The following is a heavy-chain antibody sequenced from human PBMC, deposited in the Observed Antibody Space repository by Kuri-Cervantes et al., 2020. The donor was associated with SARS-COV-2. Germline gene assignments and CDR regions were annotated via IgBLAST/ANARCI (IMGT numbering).Heavy chain of an antibody. Sequence: GGSLRLSCAASGFTFSGHWIHWVRQAPGKGLVWVSRINPDGSYTNNADSVKGRFTLSRDNAKNMLFLQMNSLRAEDTAVYYCAREFVSCNPGYYDSSGTDDYWGQGTLVTVSS. J-gene: IGHJ4*02. CDR3: AREFVSCNPGYYDSSGTDDY. CDR1: GFTFSGHW. V-gene: IGHV3-74*01. D-gene: IGHD3-22*01. CDR2: INPDGSYT.